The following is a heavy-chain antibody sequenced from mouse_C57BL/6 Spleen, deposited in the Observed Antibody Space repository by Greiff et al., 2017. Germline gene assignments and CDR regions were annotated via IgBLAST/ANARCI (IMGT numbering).Heavy chain of an antibody. CDR2: IYPGNSDT. D-gene: IGHD1-1*01. J-gene: IGHJ2*01. V-gene: IGHV1-5*01. CDR3: TRSFITTVVATDY. Sequence: VQLKQSGTVLARPGASVKMSCKTSGYTFTSYWMHWVKQRPGQGLEWIGAIYPGNSDTSYNQKFKGKAKLTAVTSASTAYMELSSLTNEDSAVYYCTRSFITTVVATDYWGQGTTLTVSS. CDR1: GYTFTSYW.